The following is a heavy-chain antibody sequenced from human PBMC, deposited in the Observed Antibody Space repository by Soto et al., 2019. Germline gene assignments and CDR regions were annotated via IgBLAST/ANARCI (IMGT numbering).Heavy chain of an antibody. CDR3: ASLPLYDFWSGVFDY. CDR2: ISGSGGST. Sequence: PGGSLRLSCAASGFTFSNYAMSWVRQAPGKGLEWVSAISGSGGSTYYADSVKGRFTISRDNSKNTLYLQMNSLRAEDTAVYYCASLPLYDFWSGVFDYWGQGTLVTVSS. J-gene: IGHJ4*02. V-gene: IGHV3-23*01. D-gene: IGHD3-3*01. CDR1: GFTFSNYA.